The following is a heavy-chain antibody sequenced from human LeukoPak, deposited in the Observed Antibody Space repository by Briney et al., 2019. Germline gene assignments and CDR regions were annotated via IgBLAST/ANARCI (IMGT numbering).Heavy chain of an antibody. CDR1: GYTFTGYY. CDR2: INPNSGGT. J-gene: IGHJ4*02. CDR3: ARAPVTIFGVVIIPYDY. Sequence: ASVKVSCKASGYTFTGYYMHWVRQAPGQGLEWMGWINPNSGGTNYAQKFQGRVTMTRDTSISTAYMGLSRLRSDDTAVYYCARAPVTIFGVVIIPYDYWGQGTLVTVSS. V-gene: IGHV1-2*02. D-gene: IGHD3-3*01.